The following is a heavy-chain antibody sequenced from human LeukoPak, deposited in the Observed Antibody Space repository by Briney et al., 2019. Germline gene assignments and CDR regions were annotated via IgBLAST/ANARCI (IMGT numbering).Heavy chain of an antibody. CDR3: ARKGYSYADFDY. D-gene: IGHD5-18*01. Sequence: SETLSLTCAVSGGSISSSNYWSWVRQPPGKGLDWIGEINHSGTTNYNPSLRSRVTISVDKSKNHFSLKLSSVTAADTAVYYCARKGYSYADFDYWGQGTLVTVSS. J-gene: IGHJ4*02. CDR1: GGSISSSNY. CDR2: INHSGTT. V-gene: IGHV4-4*02.